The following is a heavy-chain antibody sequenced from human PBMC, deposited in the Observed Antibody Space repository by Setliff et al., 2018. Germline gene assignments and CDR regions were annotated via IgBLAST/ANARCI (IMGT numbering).Heavy chain of an antibody. CDR2: IYDTGST. Sequence: PSETLSLTCTVSDGSISNAYWSWIRQSPGKGLEWIGYIYDTGSTNSDPSLKSRVTMSVDTSKNQVSLKMTSVTAADTAVYYCARVRARVIVATPPNNWFDPWGQGTLVTVSS. D-gene: IGHD2-15*01. V-gene: IGHV4-59*08. J-gene: IGHJ5*02. CDR1: DGSISNAY. CDR3: ARVRARVIVATPPNNWFDP.